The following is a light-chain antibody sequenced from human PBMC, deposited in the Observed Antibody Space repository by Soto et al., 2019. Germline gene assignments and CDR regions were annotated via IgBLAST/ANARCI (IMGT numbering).Light chain of an antibody. V-gene: IGLV2-14*01. CDR1: SSDFGGYNY. Sequence: QSALTQPASVSGSPGQSITMSCTGTSSDFGGYNYVSWYQQHPGKAPKLMIYEVSNRPSGVSNRFSGSKSGNTASLTISGLQAEDEADYYCSSYTSSSTPYVFGTGTKVTVL. CDR3: SSYTSSSTPYV. CDR2: EVS. J-gene: IGLJ1*01.